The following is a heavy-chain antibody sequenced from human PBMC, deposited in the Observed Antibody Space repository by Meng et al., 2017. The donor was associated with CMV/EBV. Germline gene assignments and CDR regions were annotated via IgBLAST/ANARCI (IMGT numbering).Heavy chain of an antibody. D-gene: IGHD2-15*01. Sequence: RLSWAAPGLTVRRNYIGWARPAPGKGLEWVSVIYSGGSTYYADSVKGRFTISRDNSKNTLYLQMNSLRAEDTAVYYCARGTPQFDPWGQGTLVTVSS. CDR2: IYSGGST. J-gene: IGHJ5*02. V-gene: IGHV3-66*02. CDR1: GLTVRRNY. CDR3: ARGTPQFDP.